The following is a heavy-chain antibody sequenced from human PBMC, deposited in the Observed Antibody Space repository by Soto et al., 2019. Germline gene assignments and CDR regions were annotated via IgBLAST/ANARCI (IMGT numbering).Heavy chain of an antibody. Sequence: PSETLSLTCTVSGGSISSYYWSWIRQPPGKVLEWIGYIYYSGSTNYNPSLKSRVTISVDTSKNQFSLKLSSVTAADTAVYYCARDRLAARLDYYYGMDVWGQGTTVTVSS. D-gene: IGHD6-6*01. CDR2: IYYSGST. J-gene: IGHJ6*02. V-gene: IGHV4-59*01. CDR3: ARDRLAARLDYYYGMDV. CDR1: GGSISSYY.